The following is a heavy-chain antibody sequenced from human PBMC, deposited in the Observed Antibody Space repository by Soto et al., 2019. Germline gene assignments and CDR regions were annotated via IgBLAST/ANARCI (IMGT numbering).Heavy chain of an antibody. Sequence: SETLSLTCTVSGGSISSSSYYWGWIRQPPGKGLEWIGSIYYSGSTYYNPSLKSRVTISVDTSKNQFSLKLSSVTAADTAVYYCATDYDILTGPPDYFDYWGQGTLVTSPQ. D-gene: IGHD3-9*01. CDR2: IYYSGST. V-gene: IGHV4-39*01. J-gene: IGHJ4*02. CDR3: ATDYDILTGPPDYFDY. CDR1: GGSISSSSYY.